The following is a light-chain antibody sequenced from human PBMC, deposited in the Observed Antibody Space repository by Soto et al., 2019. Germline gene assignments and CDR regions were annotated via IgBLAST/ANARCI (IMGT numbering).Light chain of an antibody. CDR3: HQYASSPLT. V-gene: IGKV3-20*01. J-gene: IGKJ4*01. CDR1: QSVSSSY. CDR2: GAS. Sequence: EIVLTPSPGTLSLSPGERATLSCRASQSVSSSYLAWYQQKPGQAPRLLIYGASSRATGIPDRFSGSGSGTDFSLTISRLEPENFAVYYCHQYASSPLTFGGGTKLEIK.